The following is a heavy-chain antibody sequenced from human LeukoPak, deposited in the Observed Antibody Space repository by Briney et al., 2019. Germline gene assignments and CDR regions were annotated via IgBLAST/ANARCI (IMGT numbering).Heavy chain of an antibody. CDR1: GFTFSSFA. Sequence: PGGSLRLSCAASGFTFSSFAMHWVRQAPGKGLEWVAVISYDGSNKYYADSVKGRFTISRDNAKNSLYLQMNSLRAEDTAVYYCARDLRDYDFWSGYYRGGYYFDYWGQGTLVTVSS. V-gene: IGHV3-30-3*01. CDR2: ISYDGSNK. D-gene: IGHD3-3*01. CDR3: ARDLRDYDFWSGYYRGGYYFDY. J-gene: IGHJ4*02.